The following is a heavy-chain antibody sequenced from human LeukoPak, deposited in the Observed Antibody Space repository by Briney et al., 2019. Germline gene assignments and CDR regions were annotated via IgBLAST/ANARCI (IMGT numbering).Heavy chain of an antibody. CDR2: IYYSGST. CDR3: ARDFGVVVPAAIGYAFDI. D-gene: IGHD2-2*02. Sequence: SETLSLTCTVSGGSISSYYWSWIRQPPGKGLEWIGYIYYSGSTNYNPSLKSRVTISVDASKNQFSLKLSSVTAADTAVYYCARDFGVVVPAAIGYAFDIWGQGTMVTVSS. V-gene: IGHV4-59*01. J-gene: IGHJ3*02. CDR1: GGSISSYY.